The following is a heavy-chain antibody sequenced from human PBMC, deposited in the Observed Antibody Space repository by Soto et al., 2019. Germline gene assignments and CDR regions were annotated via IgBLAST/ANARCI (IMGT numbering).Heavy chain of an antibody. D-gene: IGHD2-15*01. CDR3: ARSRVVAATAYYFDY. CDR1: GFSLSTSGVG. CDR2: IDWDDDK. J-gene: IGHJ4*02. V-gene: IGHV2-70*11. Sequence: SGPTLVNPTQTLTLTCTFSGFSLSTSGVGVGWIRQPPGKALEWLARIDWDDDKYYSTSLKTRLTISKDTSKNQVVLTMTNMDPVDTATYYCARSRVVAATAYYFDYWGQGTLVTVSS.